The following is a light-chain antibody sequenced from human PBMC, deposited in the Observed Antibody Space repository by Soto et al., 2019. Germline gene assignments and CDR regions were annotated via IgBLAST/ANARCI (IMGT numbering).Light chain of an antibody. V-gene: IGKV3-20*01. J-gene: IGKJ1*01. CDR2: AAS. Sequence: EIVLTQSLCTLSLSPGPRATLPCRASQSLGSGYLAWYQQKPGQAPRIXIYAASTRATGIPDRFSGSWYGTDFSLTISRLEPEDFAVYYCQQYDTPPRTFGQGTKVDIK. CDR3: QQYDTPPRT. CDR1: QSLGSGY.